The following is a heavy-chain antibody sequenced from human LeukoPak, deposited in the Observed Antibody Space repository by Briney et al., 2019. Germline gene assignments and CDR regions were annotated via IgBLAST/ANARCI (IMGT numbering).Heavy chain of an antibody. V-gene: IGHV3-23*01. CDR1: GFTFSRYG. CDR2: ITGGGVRT. J-gene: IGHJ4*02. D-gene: IGHD2-2*01. CDR3: ANGAHPDSSHYYFDY. Sequence: PGGSLRLSCAASGFTFSRYGMSWVRQAPGKGLEWVSAITGGGVRTYNGDSVKGRFTISRDTSKNTVYLQMNSLRGDDTAVYYCANGAHPDSSHYYFDYWGQGALVTVSS.